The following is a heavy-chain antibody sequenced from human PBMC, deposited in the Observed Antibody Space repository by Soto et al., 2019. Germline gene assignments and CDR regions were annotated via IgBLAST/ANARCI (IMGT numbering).Heavy chain of an antibody. V-gene: IGHV5-51*01. D-gene: IGHD3-22*01. CDR1: GYSFTSYW. CDR2: FYPGDPDT. Sequence: PGESLKISCEASGYSFTSYWIAWVRQMPGKGLQWMGIFYPGDPDTRYSPSFQAQLTISVAKSTSTAPLQRNTLKASDTAKYYCARSDSGYYSTFDIWGQGTMVTVSS. J-gene: IGHJ3*02. CDR3: ARSDSGYYSTFDI.